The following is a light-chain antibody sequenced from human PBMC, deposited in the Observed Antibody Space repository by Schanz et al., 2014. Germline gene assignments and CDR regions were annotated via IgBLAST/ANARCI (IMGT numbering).Light chain of an antibody. CDR3: SSYRRNSTTTHVV. Sequence: QSALTQPASVSGSPGQSITISCTGTSSDVGAYNHVSWYQQHPGKAPKLIIYDVYNRPSGVSNRFSGSKSGNTASLTISGLQAEDEADYYCSSYRRNSTTTHVVFGGGTKLTVL. CDR1: SSDVGAYNH. CDR2: DVY. J-gene: IGLJ2*01. V-gene: IGLV2-14*03.